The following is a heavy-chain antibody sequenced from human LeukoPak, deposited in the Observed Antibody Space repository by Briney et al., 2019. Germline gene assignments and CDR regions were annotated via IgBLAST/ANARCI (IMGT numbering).Heavy chain of an antibody. CDR3: ARDRPYSGYVGKFDY. J-gene: IGHJ4*02. CDR1: GYTFTASG. V-gene: IGHV1-18*01. D-gene: IGHD5-12*01. Sequence: GASVKVSCKASGYTFTASGISWVRQAPGRGLEWMGWISPYNGNTKYSQKLQGRVTMTTDTSTSTAYMELRSLRSDDTAVYYCARDRPYSGYVGKFDYWGQGTLVTVSS. CDR2: ISPYNGNT.